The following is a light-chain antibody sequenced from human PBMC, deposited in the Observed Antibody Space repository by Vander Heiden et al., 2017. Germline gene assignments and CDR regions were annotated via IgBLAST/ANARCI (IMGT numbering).Light chain of an antibody. Sequence: DIVMTHPPDSLAVPLGERATITGKSSQIVLYTYNNNNYLSWYQQTPGPPPKLLIYWASTRESGVPDRFSGSGSGTDFTLTISSLQAEDVAVYYCQQYYSAPFTFGPGTKVDI. CDR3: QQYYSAPFT. V-gene: IGKV4-1*01. CDR1: QIVLYTYNNNNY. J-gene: IGKJ3*01. CDR2: WAS.